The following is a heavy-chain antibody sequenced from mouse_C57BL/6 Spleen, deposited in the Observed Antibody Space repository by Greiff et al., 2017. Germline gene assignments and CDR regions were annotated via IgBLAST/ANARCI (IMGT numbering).Heavy chain of an antibody. Sequence: EVKLLESGAELVRPGASVKLSCTASGFNIKDDYMNWVKQRPEQGLEWIGWIDPENGDTEYASKFQGKATITADTSSNTAYLQLSSLTSEDTAVYYFTTLLNYFDYWGQGTTLTVSS. V-gene: IGHV14-4*01. J-gene: IGHJ2*01. CDR2: IDPENGDT. CDR3: TTLLNYFDY. CDR1: GFNIKDDY. D-gene: IGHD2-10*01.